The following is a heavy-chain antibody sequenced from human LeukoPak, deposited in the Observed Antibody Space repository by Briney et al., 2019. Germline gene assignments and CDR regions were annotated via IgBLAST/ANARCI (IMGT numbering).Heavy chain of an antibody. CDR1: GFTFSDYY. D-gene: IGHD3-10*01. V-gene: IGHV3-23*01. J-gene: IGHJ4*02. CDR2: ISGSGDYT. Sequence: GGSLRLSCAASGFTFSDYYMSWIRQAPGKGLEWVSAISGSGDYTYYADSVKGRVTISRDNSKNTLYLQMSSLRAEDTAVYYCARDSVLLWFGDLPYYFDIWGQETPVTVSS. CDR3: ARDSVLLWFGDLPYYFDI.